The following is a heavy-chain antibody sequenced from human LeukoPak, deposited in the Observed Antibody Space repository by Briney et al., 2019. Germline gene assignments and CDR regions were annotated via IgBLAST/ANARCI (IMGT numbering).Heavy chain of an antibody. J-gene: IGHJ1*01. CDR3: ARAPVSSSWYFQH. D-gene: IGHD6-13*01. V-gene: IGHV4-59*11. CDR2: IHYSGST. CDR1: GGSISSHY. Sequence: PSETLSLTCNVSGGSISSHYWSWIRQPPGKGLEWIGYIHYSGSTNSNPSLKSRVTISVDTSKNQFSLQLSSVTAADTAVYYCARAPVSSSWYFQHWGQGTLVTVSS.